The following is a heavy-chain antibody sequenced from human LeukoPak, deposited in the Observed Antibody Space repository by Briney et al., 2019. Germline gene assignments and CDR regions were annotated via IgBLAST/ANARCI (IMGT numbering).Heavy chain of an antibody. J-gene: IGHJ6*02. V-gene: IGHV3-74*01. CDR1: GFTFSNYW. Sequence: GGSLRLSCAASGFTFSNYWMHWVRQVPGRGLVWVSRTNSDGSSTNYADSVKGRFTMSRDNAKNMLYLQMDSLRAEDTAVYYWAGVEGVLQYYYGMDVWGQGTTVTVS. CDR3: AGVEGVLQYYYGMDV. CDR2: TNSDGSST. D-gene: IGHD3-9*01.